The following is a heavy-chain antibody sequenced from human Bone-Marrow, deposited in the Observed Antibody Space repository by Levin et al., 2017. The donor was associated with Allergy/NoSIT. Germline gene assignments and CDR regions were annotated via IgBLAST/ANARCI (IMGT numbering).Heavy chain of an antibody. V-gene: IGHV1-18*01. Sequence: RAGGSLRLSCKASGYTFTSYGISWVRQAPGQGLEWMGWISAYNGNTNYAQKLQGRVTMTTDTSTSTAYMELRSLRSDDTAVYYCARTIFGVGYYWVVISYYYYGMDVWGQGTTVTVSS. D-gene: IGHD3-3*01. CDR1: GYTFTSYG. J-gene: IGHJ6*02. CDR3: ARTIFGVGYYWVVISYYYYGMDV. CDR2: ISAYNGNT.